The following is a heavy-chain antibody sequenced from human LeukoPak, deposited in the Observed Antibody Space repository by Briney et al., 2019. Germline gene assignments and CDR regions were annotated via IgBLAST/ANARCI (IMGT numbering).Heavy chain of an antibody. V-gene: IGHV1-69*04. CDR3: ARESGGISPNFDY. Sequence: SVKVSCKASGGTFSSYAISWVRQAPGQGLEWMGRIIPIFGIANYAQKFQGRVTITADKSTSTAYMEPSSLRSEDTAVYYCARESGGISPNFDYWGQGTLVTVSS. CDR1: GGTFSSYA. CDR2: IIPIFGIA. J-gene: IGHJ4*02. D-gene: IGHD3-16*01.